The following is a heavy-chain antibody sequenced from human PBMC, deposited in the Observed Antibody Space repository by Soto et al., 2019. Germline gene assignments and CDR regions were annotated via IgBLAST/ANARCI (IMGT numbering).Heavy chain of an antibody. CDR2: ISGSGAST. V-gene: IGHV3-23*01. J-gene: IGHJ4*02. Sequence: EVQVLESGGGLVQPGGSLRLSCAASGVTFSSYAMSWVRQAPGKGLEWVSVISGSGASTDYAESVKGRFTISRDNAKNTVYLHLNSLRAENTDVYYCAKSNLYCSSTSCYDHWGKGTLVTVSS. CDR1: GVTFSSYA. CDR3: AKSNLYCSSTSCYDH. D-gene: IGHD2-2*01.